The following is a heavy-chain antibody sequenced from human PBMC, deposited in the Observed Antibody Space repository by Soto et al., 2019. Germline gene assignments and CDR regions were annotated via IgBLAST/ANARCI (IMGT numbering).Heavy chain of an antibody. CDR3: ARENYYDSSGYGTFDI. CDR1: GFTFSSYA. V-gene: IGHV3-30-3*01. J-gene: IGHJ3*02. Sequence: GGSLRLSCAASGFTFSSYAMHWVRQAPGKGLEWVAVISYDGSNKYYADSVKGRFTISRDNSKNTLYLQMNSLRAEDTAVYYYARENYYDSSGYGTFDIWGKGTMVTVSS. CDR2: ISYDGSNK. D-gene: IGHD3-22*01.